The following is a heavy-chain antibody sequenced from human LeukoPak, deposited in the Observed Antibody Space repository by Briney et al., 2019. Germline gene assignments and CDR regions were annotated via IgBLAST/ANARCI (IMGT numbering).Heavy chain of an antibody. D-gene: IGHD3-10*01. V-gene: IGHV3-30-3*01. CDR3: ARGVITMVRGVRYGMDV. J-gene: IGHJ6*02. Sequence: GGSLRLSCAASGFTFSSYAMHWVRQAPGKGLEWVAVISYDGSNKYYADSVKGRFTISRDNLQMNSLRAEDTAVYYCARGVITMVRGVRYGMDVWGQGTTVTVSS. CDR1: GFTFSSYA. CDR2: ISYDGSNK.